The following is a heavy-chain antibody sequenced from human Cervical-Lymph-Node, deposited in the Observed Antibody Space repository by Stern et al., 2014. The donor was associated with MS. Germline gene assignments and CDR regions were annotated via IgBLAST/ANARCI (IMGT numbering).Heavy chain of an antibody. Sequence: QVQLVQSGGGVVQPGRSLRLSCAASGFTFSSYAMHWVRKAPGKGLEWVAVMSYDGSNKYYADSVKGRFTISRDNSKSTLYLQMNSLRAEDTAVYYCARDRSQDSGVLRFIDYWGQGTLVTVSS. V-gene: IGHV3-30*04. CDR3: ARDRSQDSGVLRFIDY. CDR2: MSYDGSNK. D-gene: IGHD3-3*01. J-gene: IGHJ4*02. CDR1: GFTFSSYA.